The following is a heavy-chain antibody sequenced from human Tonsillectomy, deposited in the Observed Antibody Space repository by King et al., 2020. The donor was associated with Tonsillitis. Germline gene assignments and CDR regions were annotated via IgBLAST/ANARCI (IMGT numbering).Heavy chain of an antibody. Sequence: VQLVESGGGLVKPGGSLRLSCAASGFTFSAYIMNWVRQAPGKGLEWVSSISPSSGYIYYADSMKGRFTSSRANAKKSLYLPMKSLRAEDTAVYYCARGHSGSYQRGDAFDIWGQGTMVTVSS. CDR2: ISPSSGYI. CDR1: GFTFSAYI. D-gene: IGHD1-26*01. V-gene: IGHV3-21*01. J-gene: IGHJ3*02. CDR3: ARGHSGSYQRGDAFDI.